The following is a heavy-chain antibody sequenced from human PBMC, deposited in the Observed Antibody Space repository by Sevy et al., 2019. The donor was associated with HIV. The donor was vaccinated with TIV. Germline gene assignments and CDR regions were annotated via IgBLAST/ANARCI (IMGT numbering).Heavy chain of an antibody. D-gene: IGHD1-20*01. Sequence: GGSLRLSCAASGFTFSSYGMHWVRQAPGKGLEWVAVIWYDGSNKYYADSVKGRFTISRDNSKNTLYLQMNSLRAEDTAVYYCARDLNLYNSNYYYGMDVWGQGTTVTVSS. V-gene: IGHV3-33*01. CDR1: GFTFSSYG. J-gene: IGHJ6*02. CDR3: ARDLNLYNSNYYYGMDV. CDR2: IWYDGSNK.